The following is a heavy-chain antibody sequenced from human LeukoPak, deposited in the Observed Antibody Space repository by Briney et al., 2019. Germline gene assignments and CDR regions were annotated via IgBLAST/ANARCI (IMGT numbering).Heavy chain of an antibody. V-gene: IGHV3-11*06. D-gene: IGHD6-13*01. J-gene: IGHJ4*02. Sequence: GGPLRLSCAASGFTFSDFYMSWIRQAPGKGLEWVSYISSSSTYTNYADSVKGRFTISRDNAKNSLYLQMDSLRAEDTAVYYCARHLGLSSWYDYFDYWGQGTLVTVSS. CDR3: ARHLGLSSWYDYFDY. CDR2: ISSSSTYT. CDR1: GFTFSDFY.